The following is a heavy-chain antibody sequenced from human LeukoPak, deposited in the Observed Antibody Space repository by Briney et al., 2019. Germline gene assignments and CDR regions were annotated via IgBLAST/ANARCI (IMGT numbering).Heavy chain of an antibody. CDR3: ARSYYYDSSHTADY. D-gene: IGHD3-22*01. CDR1: GFTFSSYG. J-gene: IGHJ4*02. V-gene: IGHV3-30*02. Sequence: GGSLRLSCAASGFTFSSYGMHWVRQAPGKGLEWVAFIRYDGSNKYYTDSVKGRFTISRDNSKNTLYLQMNSLRAEDTAVYYCARSYYYDSSHTADYWGQGTLVTVSS. CDR2: IRYDGSNK.